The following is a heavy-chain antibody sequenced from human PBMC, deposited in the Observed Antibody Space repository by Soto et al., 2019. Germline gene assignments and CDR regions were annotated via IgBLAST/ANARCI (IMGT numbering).Heavy chain of an antibody. CDR2: IYYSGST. J-gene: IGHJ6*01. CDR3: ARDLHKVRAYGYKGYYCTGLEF. D-gene: IGHD5-18*01. V-gene: IGHV4-30-4*08. CDR1: GGYSGSVDCY. Sequence: TNCVPCTVSGGYSGSVDCYFSWIRKPPGKGLEWIGCIYYSGSTYYNPSLKSRVAISVDTSKNQFSLKLSSVTAADTAVYYCARDLHKVRAYGYKGYYCTGLEFWVHRSTDPVSP.